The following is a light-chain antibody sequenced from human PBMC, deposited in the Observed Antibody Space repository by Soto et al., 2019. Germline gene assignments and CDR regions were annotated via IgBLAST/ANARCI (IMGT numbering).Light chain of an antibody. J-gene: IGLJ1*01. CDR3: CSYAGSYTEV. CDR2: DVS. CDR1: SSDVGGYNY. V-gene: IGLV2-11*01. Sequence: QSVLTQPRSVSGSPGQSVTISCTGTSSDVGGYNYVSWYQQHPGKAPKLMIYDVSKRPSGVPDRFSGSKSGNTASLTISGLQAEDEAEYYCCSYAGSYTEVFGTGTKVTVL.